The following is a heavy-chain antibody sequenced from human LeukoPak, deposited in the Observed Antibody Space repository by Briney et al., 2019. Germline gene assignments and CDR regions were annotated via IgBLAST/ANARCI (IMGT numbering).Heavy chain of an antibody. CDR1: GGSFSGYY. J-gene: IGHJ5*02. Sequence: SETLSLTCAVYGGSFSGYYWSWIRQPPGKGLEWIGEINHSGSTNYNPSLKSRVTISVDTPKNQFSLQLNSVTPEDTAVYYCARGRWGRAQDWFDPWGQGTLVTVSS. D-gene: IGHD7-27*01. CDR3: ARGRWGRAQDWFDP. CDR2: INHSGST. V-gene: IGHV4-34*01.